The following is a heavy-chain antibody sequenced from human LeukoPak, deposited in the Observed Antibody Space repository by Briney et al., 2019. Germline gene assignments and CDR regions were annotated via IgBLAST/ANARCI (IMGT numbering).Heavy chain of an antibody. J-gene: IGHJ4*02. V-gene: IGHV4-61*02. Sequence: SQTLSLTCTVSGGSISSGSYYWSWIRQPAGKGLEWIGRIYTSGSTNYNPSLKSRVTISVDTSKNQFSLKLSSVTAADTAVYYCARELSGSYQPYFDYWGQGTLVTVSS. CDR1: GGSISSGSYY. CDR2: IYTSGST. CDR3: ARELSGSYQPYFDY. D-gene: IGHD1-26*01.